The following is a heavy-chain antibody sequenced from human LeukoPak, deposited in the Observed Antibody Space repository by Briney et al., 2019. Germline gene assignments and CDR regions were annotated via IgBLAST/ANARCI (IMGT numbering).Heavy chain of an antibody. CDR2: IWYDGSNK. D-gene: IGHD6-19*01. V-gene: IGHV3-33*01. CDR1: GFTFSSYG. J-gene: IGHJ4*02. CDR3: AREGSSGWYGGY. Sequence: SGGSLRLSCAASGFTFSSYGIHWVRQAPGKGLEWVAVIWYDGSNKYYADSVKGRFTISRDNSKNTLYLQTNSLRAEDTAVYYCAREGSSGWYGGYWGQGTLVTVSS.